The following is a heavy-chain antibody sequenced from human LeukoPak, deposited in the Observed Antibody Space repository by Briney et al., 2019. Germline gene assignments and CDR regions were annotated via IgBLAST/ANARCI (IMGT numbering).Heavy chain of an antibody. Sequence: GGSLRLSCAASGFTFSSYGMHWVRQAPGKGLEWVAVIWYDGSNKYYADSVKGRFTISRDNSKNTLYLQMNSLRADDTAVYYCAKVANYGDPRYYGMDVWGQGTTVTVSS. D-gene: IGHD4-17*01. V-gene: IGHV3-30*02. CDR3: AKVANYGDPRYYGMDV. CDR1: GFTFSSYG. CDR2: IWYDGSNK. J-gene: IGHJ6*02.